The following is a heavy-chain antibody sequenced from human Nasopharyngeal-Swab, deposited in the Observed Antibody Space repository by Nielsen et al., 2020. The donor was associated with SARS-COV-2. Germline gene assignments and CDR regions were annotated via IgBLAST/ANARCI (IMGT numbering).Heavy chain of an antibody. CDR3: ASPDYGDY. CDR1: GFSLTNYV. V-gene: IGHV1-3*01. CDR2: IYVGNGDT. Sequence: ASVKVSCKASGFSLTNYVIHWVRQAPGQRPEWMGWIYVGNGDTQYTPNFQGRVTFTRDTSANTAYMEMSSLTSEDTAVFYCASPDYGDYWGQGTLVTVSS. J-gene: IGHJ4*02.